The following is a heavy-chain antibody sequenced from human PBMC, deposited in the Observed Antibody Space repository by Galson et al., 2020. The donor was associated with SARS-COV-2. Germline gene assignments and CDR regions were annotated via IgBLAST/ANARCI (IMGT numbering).Heavy chain of an antibody. CDR1: GGSISSSNW. V-gene: IGHV4-4*02. D-gene: IGHD3-22*01. Sequence: SETLSLTCAVSGGSISSSNWWCWVRQPPGKRLAWIREIYHSGSTNYTPSLKSRITISIDKTKNQFSLKLSSGTAADTAVYYCAGEETYHDSSGPVYYYYGMDVWGQGTTVTVSS. J-gene: IGHJ6*02. CDR2: IYHSGST. CDR3: AGEETYHDSSGPVYYYYGMDV.